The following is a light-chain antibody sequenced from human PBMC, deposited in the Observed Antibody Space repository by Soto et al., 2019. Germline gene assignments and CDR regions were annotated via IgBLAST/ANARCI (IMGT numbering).Light chain of an antibody. Sequence: DIQMTQSPSTLSASVGDRVTITCRASQRVSSWLAWYQQKPGKAPKLLIHRASTLQSGVPSRFSGSGSGTEFTLTISSLQPDDFATYYCQQYSIYAYTFGQGTKLEIK. V-gene: IGKV1-5*03. CDR2: RAS. J-gene: IGKJ2*01. CDR3: QQYSIYAYT. CDR1: QRVSSW.